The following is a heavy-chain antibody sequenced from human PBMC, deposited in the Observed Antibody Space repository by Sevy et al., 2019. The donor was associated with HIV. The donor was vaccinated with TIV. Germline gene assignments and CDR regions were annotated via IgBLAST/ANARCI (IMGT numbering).Heavy chain of an antibody. CDR3: ARDGPITGTRSGLGYGMDV. V-gene: IGHV4-4*07. CDR2: IYTSGST. CDR1: GGSISIYY. J-gene: IGHJ6*02. D-gene: IGHD1-7*01. Sequence: SETLSLTCTVSGGSISIYYWSWIRQPAGKGLEWIGRIYTSGSTNYNPSLKSRVTMSVDTSKNQFSLKLSSVTAADTAVYYCARDGPITGTRSGLGYGMDVWGQGTTVTVSS.